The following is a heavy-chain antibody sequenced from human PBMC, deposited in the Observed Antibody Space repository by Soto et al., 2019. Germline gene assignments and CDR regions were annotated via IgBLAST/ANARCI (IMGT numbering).Heavy chain of an antibody. CDR1: GFSLSTNGVG. CDR2: IYWDDDK. V-gene: IGHV2-5*02. D-gene: IGHD3-10*01. J-gene: IGHJ4*02. Sequence: SGPTREPTQTLTLTCTFSGFSLSTNGVGVGWIRQPPGKALEWLALIYWDDDKRYSPSLKSRLTITKDTSKNQVVLTMTNMDPVDTASYYCAHRRGFRGITFDYWGQGMLVTVS. CDR3: AHRRGFRGITFDY.